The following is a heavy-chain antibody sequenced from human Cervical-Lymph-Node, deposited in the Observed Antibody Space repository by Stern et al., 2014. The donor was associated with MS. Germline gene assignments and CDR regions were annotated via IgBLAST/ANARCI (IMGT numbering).Heavy chain of an antibody. V-gene: IGHV1-2*02. D-gene: IGHD4-17*01. Sequence: QVQLVQSGAEVKKPGASVKVSCKASGYTFTNYYINWVRQAPGQGLEWMGWIDRNSGGTNYAQKSQGRVTMTRDTSISTAYMELSRLTSDDSAVYYCARGRGDARPYYFDYWGQGTLVTVSS. CDR2: IDRNSGGT. CDR3: ARGRGDARPYYFDY. CDR1: GYTFTNYY. J-gene: IGHJ4*02.